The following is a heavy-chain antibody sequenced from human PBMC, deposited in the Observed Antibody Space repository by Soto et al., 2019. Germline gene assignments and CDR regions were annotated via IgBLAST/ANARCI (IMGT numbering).Heavy chain of an antibody. CDR3: ASNPGGGYDYDYYYYYMDV. J-gene: IGHJ6*03. D-gene: IGHD5-12*01. CDR2: ISSSSSTI. CDR1: GFTFSDYY. V-gene: IGHV3-11*01. Sequence: PGGSLRLSCAASGFTFSDYYMSWIRQAPGKGLEWVSYISSSSSTIYYADSVKGRFTISRDNAKNSLYLQMNSLRAEDTAVYYCASNPGGGYDYDYYYYYMDVWGKGTTVTVSS.